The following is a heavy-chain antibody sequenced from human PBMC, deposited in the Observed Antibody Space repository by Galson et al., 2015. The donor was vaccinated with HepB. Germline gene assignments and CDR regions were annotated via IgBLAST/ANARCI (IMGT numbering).Heavy chain of an antibody. Sequence: SLRLSCAASGFTFSSYSMNWVRQAPGKGLEWVSYISSSSSTIYYADSVKGRFTISRDNAKNSLYLQMNSLRAEDTAVYYCARDDGHYVWGTWGARGPLDYWGQGTLVTVSS. CDR1: GFTFSSYS. J-gene: IGHJ4*02. V-gene: IGHV3-48*01. CDR3: ARDDGHYVWGTWGARGPLDY. CDR2: ISSSSSTI. D-gene: IGHD3-16*01.